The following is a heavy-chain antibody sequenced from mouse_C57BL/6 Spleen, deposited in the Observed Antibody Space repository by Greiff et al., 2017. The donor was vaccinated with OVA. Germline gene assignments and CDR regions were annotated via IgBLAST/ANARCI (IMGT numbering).Heavy chain of an antibody. CDR1: GFTFSSYT. D-gene: IGHD2-5*01. V-gene: IGHV5-9*01. CDR3: ARHYYSNSNYYAMDY. J-gene: IGHJ4*01. Sequence: EVQRVESGGGLVKPGGSLKLSCAASGFTFSSYTMSWVRQTPEKRLEWVATISGGGGNTYYPDSVKGRFTISRDNAKNTLYLQMSSLRSEDTALYYCARHYYSNSNYYAMDYWGQGTSVTVSS. CDR2: ISGGGGNT.